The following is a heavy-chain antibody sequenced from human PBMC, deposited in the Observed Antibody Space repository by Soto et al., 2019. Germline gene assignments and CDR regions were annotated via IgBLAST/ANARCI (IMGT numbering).Heavy chain of an antibody. CDR3: ARGGIQLSYAFDH. Sequence: QVQLQESGPGLVKPSETLSLTCSVSGSSFSNFYWSWIRQPAGKGLEWIGRIYTSGATSYNHSLKSRVTRSVDTSQNQMSLNLTSVTAADTAVYYCARGGIQLSYAFDHWGQGILVTVSS. CDR1: GSSFSNFY. CDR2: IYTSGAT. J-gene: IGHJ4*02. V-gene: IGHV4-4*07. D-gene: IGHD3-10*01.